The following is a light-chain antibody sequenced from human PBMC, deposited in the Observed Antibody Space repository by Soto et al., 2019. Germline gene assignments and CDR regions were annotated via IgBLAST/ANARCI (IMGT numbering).Light chain of an antibody. J-gene: IGKJ1*01. CDR3: QQYNSYQGT. Sequence: DIQMTQSPSTLSASVGDRVTITCRASQSISSWLAWYQQKPGKAPKLLIYKASSLESGVPSRFSGSGSGTEFTPTISSLQPDDFATYYCQQYNSYQGTFGHGTKVEIK. CDR1: QSISSW. V-gene: IGKV1-5*03. CDR2: KAS.